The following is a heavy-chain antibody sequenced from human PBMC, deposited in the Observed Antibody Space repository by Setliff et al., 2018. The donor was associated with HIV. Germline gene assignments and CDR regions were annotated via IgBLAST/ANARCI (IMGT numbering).Heavy chain of an antibody. V-gene: IGHV4-34*01. CDR1: GGSFSGYH. CDR3: ASTGYSSGWSFDY. D-gene: IGHD6-19*01. Sequence: PSETLSLTCAVYGGSFSGYHWNWVRQPPGKGLEWIGEINHSGSTNYNPSLKSRVTISVETSKNQFSLELSSVTAADTAVYYCASTGYSSGWSFDYWGQGTLVTVSS. CDR2: INHSGST. J-gene: IGHJ4*02.